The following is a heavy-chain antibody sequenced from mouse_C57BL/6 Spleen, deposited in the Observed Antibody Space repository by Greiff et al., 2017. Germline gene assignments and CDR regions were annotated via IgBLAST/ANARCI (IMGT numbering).Heavy chain of an antibody. Sequence: EVQRVESGPVLVKPGASVKMSCKASGYTFTDYYMNWVKQSHGKSLEWIGVINPYNGGTSYNQKFKGKATLTVDKSSSTAYMELNSLTSEDSAVYYCARGEDGLDYWGQGTTLTVSA. CDR1: GYTFTDYY. J-gene: IGHJ2*01. CDR2: INPYNGGT. D-gene: IGHD2-3*01. CDR3: ARGEDGLDY. V-gene: IGHV1-19*01.